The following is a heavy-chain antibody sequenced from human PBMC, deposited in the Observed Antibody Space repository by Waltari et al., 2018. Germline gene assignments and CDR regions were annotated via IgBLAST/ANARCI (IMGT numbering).Heavy chain of an antibody. D-gene: IGHD6-13*01. CDR2: ISSSSSTI. J-gene: IGHJ2*01. V-gene: IGHV3-48*04. CDR1: GFTFSSYS. Sequence: EVQLVESGGGLVQPGGSLRLSCAASGFTFSSYSMNWVRQAPGKGLEWVSYISSSSSTIYYADSVKGRFTISRDNAKNSLYLQMNSLRAEDTAVYYCARDVFVAAAGTNFNYWYFDLWGRGTLVTVSS. CDR3: ARDVFVAAAGTNFNYWYFDL.